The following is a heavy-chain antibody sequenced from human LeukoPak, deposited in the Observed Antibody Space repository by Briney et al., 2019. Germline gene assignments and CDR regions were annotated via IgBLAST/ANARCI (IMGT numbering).Heavy chain of an antibody. J-gene: IGHJ4*02. CDR1: GGTFSSYA. V-gene: IGHV1-69*05. Sequence: SVKVSCKASGGTFSSYAISWVRQAPGQGLEWMGGIIPIFGTANYAQKFQGRVTITTDESTSTAYMELSSLRSEDTAVYYCAGSPGVAGKYFGYWGQGTLVTVSS. CDR2: IIPIFGTA. CDR3: AGSPGVAGKYFGY. D-gene: IGHD6-19*01.